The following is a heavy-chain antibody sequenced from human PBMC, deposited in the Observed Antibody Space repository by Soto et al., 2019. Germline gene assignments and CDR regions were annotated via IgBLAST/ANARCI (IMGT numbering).Heavy chain of an antibody. CDR2: LKQEGSEK. Sequence: EVQLVESGGGLVQPGGSLRLSWAASGFTFISNWMSWVGRAPGKGLEWVAKLKQEGSEKYYVDSVKGRFTISRDNAKNSLYLQMNSLRAEDTAVYYCARDGRYYYGSGSYYNPSDDAFDIWGQGTMVTVSS. V-gene: IGHV3-7*01. CDR3: ARDGRYYYGSGSYYNPSDDAFDI. D-gene: IGHD3-10*01. J-gene: IGHJ3*02. CDR1: GFTFISNW.